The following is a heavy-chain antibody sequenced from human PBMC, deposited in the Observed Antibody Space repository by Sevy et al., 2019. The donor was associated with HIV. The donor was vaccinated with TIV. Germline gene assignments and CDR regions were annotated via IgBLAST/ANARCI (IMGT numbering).Heavy chain of an antibody. J-gene: IGHJ4*02. D-gene: IGHD1-26*01. CDR3: TRDSGLGWGVDY. Sequence: GGSLRLSCAASGFTFTSHSMNWVRQAPGKGLEWISYISVSSSTINYADSVKGRFTISRDNAKNSVYLQMNSLRAEDTAMYYCTRDSGLGWGVDYWGQGTLVTVSS. CDR1: GFTFTSHS. CDR2: ISVSSSTI. V-gene: IGHV3-48*01.